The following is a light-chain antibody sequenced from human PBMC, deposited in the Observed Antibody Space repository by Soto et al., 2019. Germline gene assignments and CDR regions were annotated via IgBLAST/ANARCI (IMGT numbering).Light chain of an antibody. Sequence: IQLTQSPSSLSSSIGDRVTITCRASQGISSSLAWYQQEPGKAPKLLIYEASTWQSGFPSRFSGRGSGTDFTLTISGLAPEDFATYYCQQRSSCAFTFGQGTRLE. CDR3: QQRSSCAFT. J-gene: IGKJ5*01. CDR2: EAS. CDR1: QGISSS. V-gene: IGKV1-9*01.